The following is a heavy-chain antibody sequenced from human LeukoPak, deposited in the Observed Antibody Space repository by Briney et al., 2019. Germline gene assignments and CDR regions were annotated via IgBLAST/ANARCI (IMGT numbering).Heavy chain of an antibody. Sequence: GGSLRLSCAASGFMFSSYRMHWVRQAPGRGLVWVSRINSDGSSTSYADSVKGRFTISRDNAKNALYLQMNSLRAEDTAVCYCASPGGNYALLGFDSWGQGTLVTVSS. J-gene: IGHJ4*02. CDR2: INSDGSST. CDR1: GFMFSSYR. V-gene: IGHV3-74*01. CDR3: ASPGGNYALLGFDS. D-gene: IGHD4-11*01.